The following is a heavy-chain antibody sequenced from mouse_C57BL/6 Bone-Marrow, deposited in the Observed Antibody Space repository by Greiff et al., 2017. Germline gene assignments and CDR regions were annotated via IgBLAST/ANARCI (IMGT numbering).Heavy chain of an antibody. D-gene: IGHD1-1*01. V-gene: IGHV14-4*01. CDR1: GFNIKDDY. CDR3: TTSVLLRWAWFAY. J-gene: IGHJ3*01. CDR2: IDPENGDT. Sequence: EVKVEESGAELVRPGASVKLSCTASGFNIKDDYMHWVKQRPEQGLEWIGWIDPENGDTEYASKFQGKATITADTSSNTAYLQLSSLTSEDTAVYYCTTSVLLRWAWFAYWGQGTLVTVSA.